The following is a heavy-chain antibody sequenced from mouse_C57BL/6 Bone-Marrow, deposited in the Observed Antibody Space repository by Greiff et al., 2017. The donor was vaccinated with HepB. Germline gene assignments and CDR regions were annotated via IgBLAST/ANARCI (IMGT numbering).Heavy chain of an antibody. J-gene: IGHJ3*01. CDR1: GFTFTDYY. CDR2: IRNKANGYTT. CDR3: ARSPATTGAY. Sequence: EVMLVESGGGLVQPGGSLSLSCAASGFTFTDYYMSWVRQPPGKALEWLGFIRNKANGYTTEYSASVKGRFTISRDNSQSILYLQMNALRADDSATYYCARSPATTGAYWGQGTLVTVSA. D-gene: IGHD2-12*01. V-gene: IGHV7-3*01.